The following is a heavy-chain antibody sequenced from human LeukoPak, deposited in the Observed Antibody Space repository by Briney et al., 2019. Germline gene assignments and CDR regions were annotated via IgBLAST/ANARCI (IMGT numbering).Heavy chain of an antibody. CDR2: VYHSGST. V-gene: IGHV4-4*02. CDR3: ARARDGYNY. CDR1: GDSISGSNW. J-gene: IGHJ4*02. D-gene: IGHD5-24*01. Sequence: SETLSLTCDVSGDSISGSNWWNWVRPPPGKGLEWIGGVYHSGSTNYNPSLKSRVTMSVDTSKNQFSLKLSSVTAADTAVYYCARARDGYNYWGQGTLVTVSS.